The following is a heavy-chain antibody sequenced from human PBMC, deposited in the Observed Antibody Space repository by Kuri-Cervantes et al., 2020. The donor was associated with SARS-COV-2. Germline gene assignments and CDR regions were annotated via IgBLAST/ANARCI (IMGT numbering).Heavy chain of an antibody. Sequence: LSLTCAASGFTFSSYAMHWVRQAPGKGLEWVAVISYDGSNKYYADSVKGRFTISRDNSKNTLYLQMNSLRDEDTAVYYCARDYYYDSSGYYYDVYYYGMDVWGQGTTVTVSS. J-gene: IGHJ6*02. CDR3: ARDYYYDSSGYYYDVYYYGMDV. V-gene: IGHV3-30-3*01. D-gene: IGHD3-22*01. CDR1: GFTFSSYA. CDR2: ISYDGSNK.